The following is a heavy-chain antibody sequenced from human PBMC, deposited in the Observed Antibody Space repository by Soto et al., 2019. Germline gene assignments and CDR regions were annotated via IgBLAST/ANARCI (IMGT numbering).Heavy chain of an antibody. CDR3: ARGGLYCSGGSCYGYWFDP. D-gene: IGHD2-15*01. CDR1: GGSISSSSYY. J-gene: IGHJ5*02. CDR2: IYYSGST. Sequence: SETLSLTCTVSGGSISSSSYYWGWIRQPPGKGLEWIGSIYYSGSTYYNPSLKSRVTISVDTSKNQFSLKLSSVTAADTAVYYCARGGLYCSGGSCYGYWFDPWGQGTLVTVSS. V-gene: IGHV4-39*07.